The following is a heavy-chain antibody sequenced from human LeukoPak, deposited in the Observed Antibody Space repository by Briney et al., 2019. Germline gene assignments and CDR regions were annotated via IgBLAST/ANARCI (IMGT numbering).Heavy chain of an antibody. J-gene: IGHJ4*02. V-gene: IGHV3-23*01. D-gene: IGHD2-8*01. Sequence: PGGSLRLSCAASGFSFSNWAMSWVRQAPGKGLEWVSGFTRNDETTSYADSVKGRFTISRDNSKSTLYLQMSSLRAEDTAVYYCAKVKVVGYSTFDYWGQGALVTVSS. CDR1: GFSFSNWA. CDR2: FTRNDETT. CDR3: AKVKVVGYSTFDY.